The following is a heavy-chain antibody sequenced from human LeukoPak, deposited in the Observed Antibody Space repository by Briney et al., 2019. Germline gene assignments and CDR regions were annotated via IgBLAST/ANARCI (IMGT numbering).Heavy chain of an antibody. CDR1: GGSISSGSYY. D-gene: IGHD2-15*01. J-gene: IGHJ4*02. CDR3: ATSGDCSGGSCPSEY. Sequence: SETLSLTCTVSGGSISSGSYYWSWIRQPAGKGLEWIGRIYTSGSTNYNPSLKSRVTISVDTSKNQFSLKLSSVTAADTAVYYCATSGDCSGGSCPSEYWGQGTLVTVSS. CDR2: IYTSGST. V-gene: IGHV4-61*02.